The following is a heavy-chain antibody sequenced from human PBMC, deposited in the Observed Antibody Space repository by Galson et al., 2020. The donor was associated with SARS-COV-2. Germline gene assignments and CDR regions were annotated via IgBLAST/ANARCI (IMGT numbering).Heavy chain of an antibody. D-gene: IGHD3-3*01. J-gene: IGHJ6*03. CDR1: GFTFSSYD. V-gene: IGHV3-13*01. CDR3: ARGVSDFWSGYNNYYYYYYYMDV. Sequence: GGSLRLSCAASGFTFSSYDMHWVRQATGKGLEWVSAIGTAGDTYYPGSVKGRFTISRENAKNSLYLQMNSLRAGDTAVYYCARGVSDFWSGYNNYYYYYYYMDVWGKGTTVTVSS. CDR2: IGTAGDT.